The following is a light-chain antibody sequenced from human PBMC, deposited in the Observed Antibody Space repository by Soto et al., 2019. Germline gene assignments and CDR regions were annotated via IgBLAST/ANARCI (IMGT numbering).Light chain of an antibody. V-gene: IGLV1-51*01. J-gene: IGLJ2*01. CDR2: DNN. Sequence: QSVLTQPPSVSAAPGQKVTISCSGSSSNIGNNYVSWYQQLPGTAPKLLIYDNNKRPSGIPDRFSGSKSGTSATLGITGLQTGDEADYYCGTWDSSLSAAVVFGGRTKVTVL. CDR1: SSNIGNNY. CDR3: GTWDSSLSAAVV.